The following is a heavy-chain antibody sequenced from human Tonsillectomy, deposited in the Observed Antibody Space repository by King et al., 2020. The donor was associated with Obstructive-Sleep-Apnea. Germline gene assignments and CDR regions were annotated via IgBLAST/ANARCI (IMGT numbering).Heavy chain of an antibody. V-gene: IGHV4-59*01. CDR1: GGPISSYY. CDR3: AGGVSSAWFDP. CDR2: IYYSWGT. J-gene: IGHJ5*02. Sequence: QVQLQEAGPVLVKPSETLSLTCTLSGGPISSYYLSWIRQPPGKGLEWIGYIYYSWGTNYNPPLKRRVTISVDTSKNQFSLKLSSVTAADTAVYYCAGGVSSAWFDPWGQGTLVTVSS. D-gene: IGHD2-8*01.